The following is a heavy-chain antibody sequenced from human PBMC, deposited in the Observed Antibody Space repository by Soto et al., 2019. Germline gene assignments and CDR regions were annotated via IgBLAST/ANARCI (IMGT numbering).Heavy chain of an antibody. CDR3: ASGDQASFDY. J-gene: IGHJ4*02. CDR2: INAGNGNT. CDR1: GYTFTSYD. D-gene: IGHD2-21*01. V-gene: IGHV1-3*01. Sequence: PAVNGSAKSTGYTFTSYDTDSLRQAPGQRLEWMGIINAGNGNTNYAQKFQGRVTITRDTSASTAYMELSSLRSEDTAVYYCASGDQASFDYWGQGTLVTVSS.